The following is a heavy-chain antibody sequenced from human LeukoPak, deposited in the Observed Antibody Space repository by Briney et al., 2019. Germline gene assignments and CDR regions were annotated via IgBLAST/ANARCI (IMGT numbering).Heavy chain of an antibody. CDR3: ARRGSGDY. Sequence: PSETLSLTCAGSGYSISSGYYWGWIRQRPGKGLEWIVSIYHSGSTYYTPSLKSRVTISVDTSKNHFSLKLSSVTDADTAVYSCARRGSGDYWGQGALVTVSS. V-gene: IGHV4-38-2*01. D-gene: IGHD3-10*01. J-gene: IGHJ4*02. CDR2: IYHSGST. CDR1: GYSISSGYY.